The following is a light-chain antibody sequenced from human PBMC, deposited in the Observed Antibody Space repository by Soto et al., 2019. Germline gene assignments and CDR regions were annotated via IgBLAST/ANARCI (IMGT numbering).Light chain of an antibody. CDR3: QNYNGAPWT. J-gene: IGKJ1*01. V-gene: IGKV1-27*01. CDR2: AAS. Sequence: DIQLTQSPSSLSASVGDRVTITCRASQDIYTYLVWYQQKPGTVPKLLIFAASTLQSGVPSRFSGSGSGTDFTLTISSLQPEDVATYYCQNYNGAPWTFGQETKVEIK. CDR1: QDIYTY.